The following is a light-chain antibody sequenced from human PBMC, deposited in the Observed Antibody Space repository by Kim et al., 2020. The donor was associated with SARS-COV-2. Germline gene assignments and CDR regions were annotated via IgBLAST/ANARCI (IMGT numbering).Light chain of an antibody. V-gene: IGLV1-51*01. CDR1: SSNIGNNY. CDR3: GTWDSSLSAWV. CDR2: DNN. J-gene: IGLJ3*02. Sequence: GQKVTISCSGSSSNIGNNYVSWYQQLPGTAPKLLIYDNNKRPSGIPDRFSGSKSGTSATLGITGLQTGDEVDYYCGTWDSSLSAWVFGGGTQLTVL.